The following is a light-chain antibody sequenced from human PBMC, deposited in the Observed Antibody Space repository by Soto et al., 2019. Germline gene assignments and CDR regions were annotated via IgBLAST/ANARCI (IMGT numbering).Light chain of an antibody. CDR2: TAS. CDR1: QTMRSSH. CDR3: QQYDNWPWT. V-gene: IGKV3D-15*01. Sequence: PGDRATLSCRASQTMRSSHLAWYQQKPGQAPRLLIYTASTRTFDVPDRFSGSGSGTDFTLTISSLQSEDFAVYYCQQYDNWPWTFGQGTKVEIK. J-gene: IGKJ1*01.